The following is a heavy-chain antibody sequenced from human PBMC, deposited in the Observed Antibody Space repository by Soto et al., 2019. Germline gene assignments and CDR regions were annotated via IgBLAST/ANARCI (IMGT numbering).Heavy chain of an antibody. J-gene: IGHJ3*01. CDR2: IHYDGTST. CDR1: GFTLSVYS. Sequence: EVQLVESGGGLVQPGGSLRLSCAASGFTLSVYSMHWVRQAPGQGLEFVSDIHYDGTSTFYAKSVNGRFTISRDTSKNTLYLQMGSLSAEDMAVYYGARTSALGKAAFDLWGQGTMVTVSS. CDR3: ARTSALGKAAFDL. V-gene: IGHV3-64*01.